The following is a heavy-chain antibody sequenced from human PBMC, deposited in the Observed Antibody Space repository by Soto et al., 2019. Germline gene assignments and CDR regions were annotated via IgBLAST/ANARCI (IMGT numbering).Heavy chain of an antibody. CDR3: ARVYPYLAHDY. CDR1: GGSFRNYY. Sequence: SETLSLTCGVYGGSFRNYYWIWVRQPPGKGLEWIGYIYYSGSTYYNPSLKSRVIMSVDTSKNQFSLKLSSVTAADTAVYYCARVYPYLAHDYWGQGTLVTVSS. V-gene: IGHV4-59*06. J-gene: IGHJ4*02. D-gene: IGHD3-16*02. CDR2: IYYSGST.